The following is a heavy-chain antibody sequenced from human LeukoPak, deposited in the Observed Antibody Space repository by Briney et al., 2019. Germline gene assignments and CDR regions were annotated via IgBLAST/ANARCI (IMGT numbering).Heavy chain of an antibody. CDR3: VRHLADPTSGDY. CDR2: MHPNTGDT. J-gene: IGHJ4*02. CDR1: GYTFTDEY. V-gene: IGHV1-2*02. D-gene: IGHD3-10*01. Sequence: ASVKVSCKTSGYTFTDEYIHWVRQAPGHGLECMGWMHPNTGDTVYVQTFQGRASFTRDTSISTASLELHKLRSDDTGTYFCVRHLADPTSGDYWGQGTMVTVSS.